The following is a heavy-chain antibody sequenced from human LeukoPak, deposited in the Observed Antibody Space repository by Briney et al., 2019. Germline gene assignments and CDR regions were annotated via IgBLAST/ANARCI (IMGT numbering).Heavy chain of an antibody. D-gene: IGHD1-26*01. V-gene: IGHV4-4*02. Sequence: SETLSLTCAVSGGSISSSNWWSWVRQPPGKGLEWIGEIYHSGSTNYNLSLKSRVTISVDKSKNQFSLKLSSVTAADTAVYYCARDPGGGSYYSYYYGMDVWGQGTTVTVSS. J-gene: IGHJ6*02. CDR1: GGSISSSNW. CDR3: ARDPGGGSYYSYYYGMDV. CDR2: IYHSGST.